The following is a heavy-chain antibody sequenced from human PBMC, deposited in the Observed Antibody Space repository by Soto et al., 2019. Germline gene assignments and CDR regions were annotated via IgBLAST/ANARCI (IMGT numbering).Heavy chain of an antibody. CDR2: IHSSGSI. CDR3: ARDLDGLHDDTSGPFPRPG. J-gene: IGHJ1*01. D-gene: IGHD3-22*01. Sequence: SETLSLTCTVSGGSISSDDYYWIWIRQAPGRGLEWIGYIHSSGSIYYNPSLKSRATMSIDTAGNQFSLKVSSVTVADTAVYYCARDLDGLHDDTSGPFPRPGWGQGTLVTVSS. CDR1: GGSISSDDYY. V-gene: IGHV4-30-4*01.